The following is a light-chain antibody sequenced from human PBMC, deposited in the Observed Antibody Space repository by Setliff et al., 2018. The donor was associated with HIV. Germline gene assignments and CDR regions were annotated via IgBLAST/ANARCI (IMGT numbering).Light chain of an antibody. CDR3: CSYAGSSDV. CDR1: SSDVGSYNL. Sequence: QSALTQPASVSGSPGQSITISCTGTSSDVGSYNLVSWYQQHPGKAPKLMIYEVSKRPSGVSNRFSGSKSGNTASLTISGLQAEDEAHYYCCSYAGSSDVFGGGTKATVL. J-gene: IGLJ2*01. V-gene: IGLV2-23*02. CDR2: EVS.